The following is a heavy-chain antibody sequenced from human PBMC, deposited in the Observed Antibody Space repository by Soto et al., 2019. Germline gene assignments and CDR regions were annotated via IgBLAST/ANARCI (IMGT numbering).Heavy chain of an antibody. J-gene: IGHJ4*02. D-gene: IGHD5-12*01. Sequence: EVQLVESGGGLVQPGGSLRLSCAASGFTVSNSYMTWVRQAPGKGLEWVSVIYTAGSTFYADSVKGRFTISRDTSKNTVYLQMNSLRAEDTAVYYCARDMATQWAYWGKGALVTVSS. V-gene: IGHV3-66*01. CDR3: ARDMATQWAY. CDR2: IYTAGST. CDR1: GFTVSNSY.